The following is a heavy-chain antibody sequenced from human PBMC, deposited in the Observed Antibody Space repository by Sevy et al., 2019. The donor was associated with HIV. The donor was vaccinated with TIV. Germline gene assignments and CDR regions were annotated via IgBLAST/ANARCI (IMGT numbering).Heavy chain of an antibody. CDR1: GFTLSTYW. CDR2: IKDDGTTT. CDR3: LRRRFREGAVDDAFDI. J-gene: IGHJ3*02. V-gene: IGHV3-74*01. D-gene: IGHD1-26*01. Sequence: GGSLRLSCAASGFTLSTYWVHWVRQVPGKGLVWVSRIKDDGTTTSYAESVKGRFTISRDNAKNTVDLQMNSLRVDDTAVYYRLRRRFREGAVDDAFDIWGQGTMVTVSS.